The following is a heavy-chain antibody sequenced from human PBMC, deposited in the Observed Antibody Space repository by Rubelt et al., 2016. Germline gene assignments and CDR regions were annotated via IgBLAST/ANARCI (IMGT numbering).Heavy chain of an antibody. CDR3: ARERIAAAGSYNWFDP. J-gene: IGHJ5*02. D-gene: IGHD6-13*01. CDR2: INWNGGST. Sequence: QAPGKGLEWVSGINWNGGSTGYADSVKGRFTISRDNAKNSLYLQMNSLRAEDTAVYYCARERIAAAGSYNWFDPWGQGTLVTVSS. V-gene: IGHV3-20*03.